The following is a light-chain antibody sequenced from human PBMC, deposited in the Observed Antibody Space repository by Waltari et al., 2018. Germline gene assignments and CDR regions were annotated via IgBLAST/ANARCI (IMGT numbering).Light chain of an antibody. CDR2: GNN. J-gene: IGLJ3*02. Sequence: QSILTQPTSVSGAPGQRVTISCTGRSPNIGAGQGGHWYQAFPGTAPKLPIYGNNNRPSGVPDRFSGSKSGSSASLAINGLQAEDEADYYCQSFDSNVRGGVVFGGGTKVTVL. V-gene: IGLV1-40*01. CDR3: QSFDSNVRGGVV. CDR1: SPNIGAGQG.